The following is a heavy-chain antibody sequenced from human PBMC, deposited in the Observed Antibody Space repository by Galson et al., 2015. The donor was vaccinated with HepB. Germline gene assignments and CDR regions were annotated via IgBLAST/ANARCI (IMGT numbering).Heavy chain of an antibody. CDR2: IIPIFGTA. J-gene: IGHJ3*02. CDR3: ARERVGGDAFDI. Sequence: SVKVSCKASGGTFSSYAISWVRQAPGQGLEWMGGIIPIFGTANYAQKFQGRVTITADESTSTAYMELSSLRSEDTAVYYCARERVGGDAFDIWGQGTMVTVSS. D-gene: IGHD1-26*01. CDR1: GGTFSSYA. V-gene: IGHV1-69*13.